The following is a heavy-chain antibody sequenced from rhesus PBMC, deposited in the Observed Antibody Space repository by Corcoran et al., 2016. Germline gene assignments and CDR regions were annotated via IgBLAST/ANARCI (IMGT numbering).Heavy chain of an antibody. CDR2: IYGSSGST. CDR1: GGSISDNY. CDR3: ARESIATGWYFDY. Sequence: QVQLQESGPGLVKPSETLSLTCTVSGGSISDNYFWNWIRHPPGKGLEWMGRIYGSSGSTSYNPSLKSRVTISKDTSKNQFSLKLNSVTAADTAVYYCARESIATGWYFDYWGQGVLVTVSS. V-gene: IGHV4-147*01. D-gene: IGHD6-13*01. J-gene: IGHJ4*01.